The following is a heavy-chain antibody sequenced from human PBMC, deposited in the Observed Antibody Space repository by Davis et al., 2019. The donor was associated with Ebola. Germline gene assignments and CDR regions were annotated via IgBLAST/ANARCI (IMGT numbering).Heavy chain of an antibody. CDR3: ARVLFHHDSSGPLGY. J-gene: IGHJ4*02. CDR1: GYSFSTNW. V-gene: IGHV5-51*01. D-gene: IGHD3-22*01. Sequence: GESLKISCEGSGYSFSTNWIAWVRQMPGKGLEWMGIIYPHDSDTRYNPSFQGQVTISADKSINTAYLQWSSLKASDTGMYYCARVLFHHDSSGPLGYWGQGTLVTVSS. CDR2: IYPHDSDT.